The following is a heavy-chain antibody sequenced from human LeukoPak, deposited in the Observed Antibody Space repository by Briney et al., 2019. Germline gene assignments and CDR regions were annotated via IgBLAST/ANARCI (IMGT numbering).Heavy chain of an antibody. V-gene: IGHV1-2*02. CDR3: AREELRLGELSSFDY. J-gene: IGHJ4*02. Sequence: ASVTVSCKASGYTFTGYYMHWVRQAPGQGLEWMGWINPNSGGTNYAQKFQGRVTMTRDTSISTAYMELSRLRSDDTAVYYCAREELRLGELSSFDYWGQGTLVTVSS. CDR1: GYTFTGYY. D-gene: IGHD3-16*02. CDR2: INPNSGGT.